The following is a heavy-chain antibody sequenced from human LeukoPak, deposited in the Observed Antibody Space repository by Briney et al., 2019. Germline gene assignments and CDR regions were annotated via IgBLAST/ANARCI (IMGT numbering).Heavy chain of an antibody. V-gene: IGHV6-1*01. CDR3: AREAYYYDSSGYYYLDY. Sequence: SQTLSLTCAISGDSVSSNSAAWNWIRQSPSRGLEWLGRTYYRSKWYNDYAVSVKSRITINPDTSKNQFSLQLNSVAPEDTAVYYCAREAYYYDSSGYYYLDYWGQGTLVTVSS. J-gene: IGHJ4*02. D-gene: IGHD3-22*01. CDR1: GDSVSSNSAA. CDR2: TYYRSKWYN.